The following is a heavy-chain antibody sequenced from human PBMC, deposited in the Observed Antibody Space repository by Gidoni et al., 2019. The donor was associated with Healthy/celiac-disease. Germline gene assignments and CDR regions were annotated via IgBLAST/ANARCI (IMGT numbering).Heavy chain of an antibody. CDR3: ARDDDPPDVFDV. V-gene: IGHV4-4*02. Sequence: QVQLQESGSELVKPSGTLSLTCRVSGVSMRSRNWWSWVRQAPGKGLEWIGEISNGGSTKSNPSLKSRLSMSLDDAKNLLSLRLISVTAADTAVYYCARDDDPPDVFDVWGQGKMVTVSS. CDR2: ISNGGST. CDR1: GVSMRSRNW. D-gene: IGHD3-16*01. J-gene: IGHJ3*01.